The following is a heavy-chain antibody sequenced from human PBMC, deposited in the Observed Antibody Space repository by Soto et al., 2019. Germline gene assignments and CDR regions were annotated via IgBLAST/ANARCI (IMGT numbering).Heavy chain of an antibody. D-gene: IGHD6-13*01. CDR3: ARRGAAAATASFDY. J-gene: IGHJ4*02. V-gene: IGHV5-51*01. Sequence: GESLKISCEGSGHSFTSYWIAWVRQMPGKGLEWMGIIYPGDSDTTYSPSFQGQVTISADRSISTAYLQWSSLKASDTAMYYCARRGAAAATASFDYWGQGTLVTVSS. CDR2: IYPGDSDT. CDR1: GHSFTSYW.